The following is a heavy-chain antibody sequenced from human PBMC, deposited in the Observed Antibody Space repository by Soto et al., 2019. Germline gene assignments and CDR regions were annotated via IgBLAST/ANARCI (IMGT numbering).Heavy chain of an antibody. CDR2: INHRGST. J-gene: IGHJ4*02. Sequence: QVQLQQWGAGLLKPSETLSLTCAVYGGSFSGYFWSWIRQPPGKGLEWFGEINHRGSTNYNPSLKRRVTISVDRSKNQFSLKLSSVTAADTAVYYCARFGRTGTTPYWGQGTLVTVSS. CDR3: ARFGRTGTTPY. CDR1: GGSFSGYF. V-gene: IGHV4-34*01. D-gene: IGHD1-1*01.